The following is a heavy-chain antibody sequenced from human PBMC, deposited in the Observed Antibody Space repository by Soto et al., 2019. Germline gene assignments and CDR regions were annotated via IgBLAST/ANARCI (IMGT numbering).Heavy chain of an antibody. J-gene: IGHJ5*02. V-gene: IGHV1-24*01. Sequence: GASVKVSCKVSGYTLTELSMHWVRQAPGKGLEWMGGFDPEDGETIYAQKFQGRVTMTEDESTSTAYMELSSLRSEDTAVYYCARRRRYGSGSYYWFNYFDPWGQGTPVTVSS. CDR3: ARRRRYGSGSYYWFNYFDP. CDR1: GYTLTELS. D-gene: IGHD3-10*01. CDR2: FDPEDGET.